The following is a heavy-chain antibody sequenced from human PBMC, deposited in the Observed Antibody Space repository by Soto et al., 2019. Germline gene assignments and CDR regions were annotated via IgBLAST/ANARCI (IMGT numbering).Heavy chain of an antibody. D-gene: IGHD5-12*01. CDR3: ARRYTGYDY. J-gene: IGHJ4*02. CDR2: IDPTDSKT. CDR1: GYSFAAYW. V-gene: IGHV5-10-1*01. Sequence: GESLKISCKGSGYSFAAYWIVWVRQMPGKGLEFVGNIDPTDSKTNYSPSFQGHVTISVDKSLNTAYLQWSRLKASDTAMYYCARRYTGYDYWGQGTLVTVSS.